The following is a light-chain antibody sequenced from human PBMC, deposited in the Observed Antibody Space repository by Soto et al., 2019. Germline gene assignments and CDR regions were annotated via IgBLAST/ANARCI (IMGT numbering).Light chain of an antibody. CDR3: ATWDDSLNGWV. V-gene: IGLV1-44*01. CDR2: SNN. Sequence: QSVLTQTPSASGTPGQRVTISCSGSSSNIGSNNVNWYQQLPGTAPKLLIYSNNQRPSGVPDRFSGSKSGTSVSLAISGLQSEDEADYYCATWDDSLNGWVFGGGTKVTVL. CDR1: SSNIGSNN. J-gene: IGLJ3*02.